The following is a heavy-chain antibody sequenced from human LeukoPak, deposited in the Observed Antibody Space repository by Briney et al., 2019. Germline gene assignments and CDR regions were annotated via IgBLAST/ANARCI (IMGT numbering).Heavy chain of an antibody. V-gene: IGHV3-74*01. Sequence: GGSLRLSCAASGFTFSRYWMHWVRQAPGKGLVWVSRIKSDGNTNYADSVKGRFTISRDNAKNTVSLQMNSLRAEDTGVYFCASRVDTTLVWGQGTLVTVSS. CDR3: ASRVDTTLV. D-gene: IGHD1-1*01. CDR2: IKSDGNT. J-gene: IGHJ4*02. CDR1: GFTFSRYW.